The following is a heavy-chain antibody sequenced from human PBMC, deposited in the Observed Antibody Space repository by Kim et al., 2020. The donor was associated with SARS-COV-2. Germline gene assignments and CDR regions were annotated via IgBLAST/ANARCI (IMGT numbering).Heavy chain of an antibody. Sequence: ASVKVSCKASGYTFTSYYMHWVRQAPGQGLEWMGIINPSGGSTSYAQKFQGRVTMTRDTSTSTVYMELSSLRSEDTAVYYCARDRDGSGSYNPQLYYFDYWGQGTLVTVSS. D-gene: IGHD3-10*01. CDR3: ARDRDGSGSYNPQLYYFDY. CDR1: GYTFTSYY. J-gene: IGHJ4*02. V-gene: IGHV1-46*01. CDR2: INPSGGST.